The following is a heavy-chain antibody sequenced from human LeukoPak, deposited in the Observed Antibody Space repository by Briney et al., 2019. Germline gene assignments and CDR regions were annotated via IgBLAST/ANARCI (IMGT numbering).Heavy chain of an antibody. CDR3: ARAMRTTAVTAGDYHYYYGMDV. D-gene: IGHD4-17*01. CDR1: GGPISSGYY. CDR2: IYHSGST. J-gene: IGHJ6*02. V-gene: IGHV4-38-2*02. Sequence: SETLSLTCTVSGGPISSGYYWGWIRQPAGKGVEWIGSIYHSGSTYYNPSLKSRVTISVDTSKNQFSLKLSSVTAADTAVYYCARAMRTTAVTAGDYHYYYGMDVWGQGTTVTVSS.